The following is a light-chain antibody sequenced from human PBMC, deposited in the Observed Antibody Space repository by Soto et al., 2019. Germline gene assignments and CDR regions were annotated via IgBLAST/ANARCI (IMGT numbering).Light chain of an antibody. J-gene: IGKJ5*01. Sequence: EIVLTQSPATLSVSPLDIVTLSCRASQSVRSNLAWYQQKPGQAPRLLIYGASTRATGLPAGFSGSGSGTDFTLTISSLQFEDFAVYYCQQYNMWPPITFGQGTRLEIK. CDR1: QSVRSN. CDR2: GAS. V-gene: IGKV3-15*01. CDR3: QQYNMWPPIT.